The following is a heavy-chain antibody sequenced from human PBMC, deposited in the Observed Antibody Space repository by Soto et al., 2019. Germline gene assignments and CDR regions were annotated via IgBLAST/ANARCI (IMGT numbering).Heavy chain of an antibody. CDR1: GFTFSTYG. D-gene: IGHD5-12*01. J-gene: IGHJ4*02. CDR2: VSNDGSQK. V-gene: IGHV3-30*03. CDR3: VRDSGRSSGSLFDK. Sequence: QVQLVESGGGVVQPGTSLRLSCSVSGFTFSTYGMHWVRQAPGKGPEWVAVVSNDGSQKHYADSVKGRFTISKDNSKNTLHLQIDSPRLEDTAVFYCVRDSGRSSGSLFDKWGQGTLVTVSS.